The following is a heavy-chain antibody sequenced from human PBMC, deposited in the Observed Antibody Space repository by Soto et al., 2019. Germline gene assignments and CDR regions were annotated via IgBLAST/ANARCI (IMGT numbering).Heavy chain of an antibody. V-gene: IGHV1-3*01. D-gene: IGHD1-26*01. CDR1: GYTFTKYA. CDR3: ARGGSLYWYFDL. J-gene: IGHJ2*01. CDR2: INAGNGNT. Sequence: ASVKVSCKASGYTFTKYAMQWVRQAPGQRLEWMGWINAGNGNTKYSQKFQGRVTITRDTSASTAYMELSSLRSEVTAVYYCARGGSLYWYFDLWGRGTLVTVSS.